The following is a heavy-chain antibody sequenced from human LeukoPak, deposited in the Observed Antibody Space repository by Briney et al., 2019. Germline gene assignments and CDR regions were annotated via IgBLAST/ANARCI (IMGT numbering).Heavy chain of an antibody. D-gene: IGHD1-26*01. CDR1: GFTVSNKY. Sequence: PGGSLRLSCAASGFTVSNKYMTWVRQAPGKGLEWVSLIYSDGRTYYADSVKGRCTISRDNSKNTLYLQMNSLRVEDTAVYYCARDVVATPSWGQGTLVTVSS. V-gene: IGHV3-53*01. CDR2: IYSDGRT. CDR3: ARDVVATPS. J-gene: IGHJ4*02.